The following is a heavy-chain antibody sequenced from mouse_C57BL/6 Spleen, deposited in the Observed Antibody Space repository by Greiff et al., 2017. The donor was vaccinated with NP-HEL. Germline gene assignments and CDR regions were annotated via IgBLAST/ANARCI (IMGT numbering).Heavy chain of an antibody. V-gene: IGHV5-9*01. CDR3: ARGGYSNYVDY. Sequence: EVQVVESGGGLVKPGGSLKLSCAASGFTFSSYTMSWVRQTPEKRLEWVATISGGGGNTYYPDSVKGRFTISRDNAKNTLYLQMSRLRSEDTALYYCARGGYSNYVDYWGQGTTLTVSS. CDR1: GFTFSSYT. D-gene: IGHD2-5*01. CDR2: ISGGGGNT. J-gene: IGHJ2*01.